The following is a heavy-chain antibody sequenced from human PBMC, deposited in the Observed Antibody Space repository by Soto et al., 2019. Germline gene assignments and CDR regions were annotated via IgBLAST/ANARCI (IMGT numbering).Heavy chain of an antibody. CDR3: ASEAAAGTSAFNI. CDR2: MTPNSGNT. J-gene: IGHJ3*02. CDR1: GYTFTSYD. Sequence: QVQLVQSGAEVKKPGASVKVSCKASGYTFTSYDINWVRQPTGQGLEWMGWMTPNSGNTGIVQKCQDRVTMPSNTSKSTADMERSSLRSEDTAVVYCASEAAAGTSAFNIWGQGTMVTVSS. V-gene: IGHV1-8*01. D-gene: IGHD6-13*01.